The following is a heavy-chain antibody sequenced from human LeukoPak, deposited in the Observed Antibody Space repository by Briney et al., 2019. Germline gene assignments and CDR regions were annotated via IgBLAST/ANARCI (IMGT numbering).Heavy chain of an antibody. J-gene: IGHJ3*01. Sequence: GGSLRLSCAASGFIFSSYSMNWVRQAPGKGLEWVSYISSSSSPIYYADSVKGRFTISRDNAKNSLYLQMNSLRAEDTAVYYCAKDHHRRLYDSQARDTFDVWGQGTVVTVSS. D-gene: IGHD3-22*01. CDR2: ISSSSSPI. CDR3: AKDHHRRLYDSQARDTFDV. V-gene: IGHV3-48*01. CDR1: GFIFSSYS.